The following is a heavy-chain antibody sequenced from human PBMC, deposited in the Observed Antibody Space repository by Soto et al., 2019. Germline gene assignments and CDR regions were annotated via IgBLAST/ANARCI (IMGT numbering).Heavy chain of an antibody. CDR1: GYTFTRSG. J-gene: IGHJ6*02. Sequence: GASVKVSCKASGYTFTRSGISWVRQAPGQGLEWMGWISTYNGDTNYAQTFQGRVTMTTDTSTSTVHMEVRSLRSDDTAVYYCAREGVAPYYSYGMDVWGQGTTVTVSS. CDR3: AREGVAPYYSYGMDV. V-gene: IGHV1-18*01. D-gene: IGHD5-12*01. CDR2: ISTYNGDT.